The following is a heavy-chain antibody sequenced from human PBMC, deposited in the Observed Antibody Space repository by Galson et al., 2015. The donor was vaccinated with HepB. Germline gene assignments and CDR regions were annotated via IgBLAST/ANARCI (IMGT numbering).Heavy chain of an antibody. Sequence: SVKVSCKASGGTFSSYTISWVRQAPGQGLEWMGRIIPILGIANYAQKFQGRVTITADKSTSTAYMELSSLRSEDTAVYYCARNPGIAVAGRSYWYFDLWGRGTLVTVSS. CDR2: IIPILGIA. D-gene: IGHD6-19*01. CDR1: GGTFSSYT. V-gene: IGHV1-69*02. CDR3: ARNPGIAVAGRSYWYFDL. J-gene: IGHJ2*01.